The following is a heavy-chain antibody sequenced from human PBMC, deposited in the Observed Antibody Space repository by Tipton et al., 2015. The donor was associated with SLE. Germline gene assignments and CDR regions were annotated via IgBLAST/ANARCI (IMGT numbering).Heavy chain of an antibody. CDR1: GFTFPDYA. CDR3: ARADAEEDPIDY. V-gene: IGHV3-33*01. CDR2: LRLDGIDE. J-gene: IGHJ4*02. Sequence: SLRLSCAASGFTFPDYAMYWVRQAPGRGLEWVASLRLDGIDENFADSVQGRFNISRDSSSNTFYLQMNSLRDEDTAVYFCARADAEEDPIDYWGQGTLVTVSS.